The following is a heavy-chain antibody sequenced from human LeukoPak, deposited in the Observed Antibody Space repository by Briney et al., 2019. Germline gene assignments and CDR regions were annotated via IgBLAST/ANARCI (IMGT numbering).Heavy chain of an antibody. CDR1: GGSISSSYYY. J-gene: IGHJ5*02. Sequence: SETLSLTCTVSGGSISSSYYYWGWIRQPPGKGLEWIGSIYSSGSTYYNPSLKSRVTISVDTSKNQFSLKLSSVTAADTAVYYCARIVSWAYDFWSGYYHNWFDPWGQGTLVTVSS. CDR3: ARIVSWAYDFWSGYYHNWFDP. D-gene: IGHD3-3*01. V-gene: IGHV4-39*01. CDR2: IYSSGST.